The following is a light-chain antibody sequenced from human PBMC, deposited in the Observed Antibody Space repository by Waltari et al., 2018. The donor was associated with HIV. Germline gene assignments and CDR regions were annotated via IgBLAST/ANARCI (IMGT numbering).Light chain of an antibody. CDR3: SSYTATKILV. CDR1: NSDIGTYNY. CDR2: EVN. Sequence: QSALTQPASVSGSPGQSITISCTGTNSDIGTYNYVYWYQQQSGKAPRLLISEVNNRPSGVSNLFSGSKAGNTASLSISGLQAEDEGKYYCSSYTATKILVFGGGTDVTVL. J-gene: IGLJ2*01. V-gene: IGLV2-14*03.